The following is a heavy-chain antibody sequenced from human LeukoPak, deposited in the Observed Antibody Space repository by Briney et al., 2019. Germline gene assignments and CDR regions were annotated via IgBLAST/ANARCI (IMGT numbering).Heavy chain of an antibody. J-gene: IGHJ4*02. CDR3: ASPYSSGWSTLDF. CDR1: GFTFSSYA. V-gene: IGHV3-23*01. CDR2: ISDSGGST. Sequence: GGSLSLSCEASGFTFSSYALSWVRQAPGKGLEWVSAISDSGGSTYYADSVKGRFTISRDNSKNTLYLQINSLRAEDTAVYYCASPYSSGWSTLDFWGPGTLVTVSS. D-gene: IGHD6-19*01.